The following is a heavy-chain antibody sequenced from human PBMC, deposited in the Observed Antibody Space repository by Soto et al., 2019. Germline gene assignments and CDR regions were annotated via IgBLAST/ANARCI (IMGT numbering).Heavy chain of an antibody. CDR3: ASRDPGTSVDY. V-gene: IGHV4-4*02. J-gene: IGHJ4*02. CDR1: GGSFTSNNR. D-gene: IGHD1-7*01. Sequence: SETLSLTCAVSGGSFTSNNRWTWVRQPPGQGLEWIGEIYRTGSTNYNPSLKSRVTISLDKSENQFSLKVTSLTAADTAVYYRASRDPGTSVDYWGQGTLVTVS. CDR2: IYRTGST.